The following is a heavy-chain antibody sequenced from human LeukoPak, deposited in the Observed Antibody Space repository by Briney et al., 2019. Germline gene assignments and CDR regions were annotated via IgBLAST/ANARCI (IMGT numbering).Heavy chain of an antibody. CDR2: ISYDGSNK. J-gene: IGHJ4*02. CDR3: ATTFDTGY. Sequence: GGSLRLSCAASGFTFSSYGMHWVRQAPGKGLEWVAVISYDGSNKYYADSVKGRFTISRDNSKNTLYLQMNSLRAEDTAVYYCATTFDTGYWGQGTLVTVSS. V-gene: IGHV3-30*03. CDR1: GFTFSSYG. D-gene: IGHD2/OR15-2a*01.